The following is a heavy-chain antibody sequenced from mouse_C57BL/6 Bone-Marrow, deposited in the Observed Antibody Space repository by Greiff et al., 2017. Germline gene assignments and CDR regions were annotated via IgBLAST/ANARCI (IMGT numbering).Heavy chain of an antibody. CDR2: ISDGGSYT. CDR3: ARGVTTVDYFDY. CDR1: GFTFSSYA. V-gene: IGHV5-4*03. D-gene: IGHD1-1*01. Sequence: EVMLVESGGGLVKPGGSLKLSCAASGFTFSSYAMSWVRQTPEKRLEWVATISDGGSYTYYPDNVKGRFTISRDNAKNNLYLQMSHLKSEDTAMYYCARGVTTVDYFDYWGQGTTLTVSS. J-gene: IGHJ2*01.